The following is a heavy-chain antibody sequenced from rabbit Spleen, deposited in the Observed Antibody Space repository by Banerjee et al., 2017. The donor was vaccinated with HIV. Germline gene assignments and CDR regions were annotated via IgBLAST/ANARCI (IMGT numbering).Heavy chain of an antibody. Sequence: QSLEESGGDLVKPGASLTLTCTASGFSFSVSYYMCWVRQAPGKGLEWISCIAGSSSAFTSSSTWAKGRFTCSKTSSTTVTLQITSLTVADTATYFCARDTGSSFSSYGMDLWGPGTLVTVS. D-gene: IGHD8-1*01. CDR1: GFSFSVSYY. CDR2: IAGSSSAFT. V-gene: IGHV1S40*01. CDR3: ARDTGSSFSSYGMDL. J-gene: IGHJ6*01.